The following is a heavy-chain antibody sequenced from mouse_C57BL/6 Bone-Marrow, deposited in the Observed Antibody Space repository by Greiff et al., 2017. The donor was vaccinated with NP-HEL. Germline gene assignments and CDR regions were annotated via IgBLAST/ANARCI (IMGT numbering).Heavy chain of an antibody. CDR2: IDPETGGT. J-gene: IGHJ3*01. V-gene: IGHV1-15*01. Sequence: QVQLQQSGAELVRPGASVTLSCKASGYTFTDYEMHWVKQTPVHGLEWIGAIDPETGGTAYNQKFKGKAILTADKSSSTAYMELRSLTSEDSAVYYCTRERGILLLRFLFAYWGQGTLVTVSA. D-gene: IGHD1-1*01. CDR3: TRERGILLLRFLFAY. CDR1: GYTFTDYE.